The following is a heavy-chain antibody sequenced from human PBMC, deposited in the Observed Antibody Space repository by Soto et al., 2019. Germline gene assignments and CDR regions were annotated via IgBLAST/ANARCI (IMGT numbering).Heavy chain of an antibody. CDR3: ARGSKKLRFDILTGYYDY. CDR1: GGTFSSYA. CDR2: IIPIFGTA. J-gene: IGHJ4*02. V-gene: IGHV1-69*01. D-gene: IGHD3-9*01. Sequence: QVQLVQSGAEVKKPGSSVKVSCKASGGTFSSYAISWVRQAPGQGLEWMGGIIPIFGTANYAQKFQGRVTITADESTSTAYMERSSLRSEDTAVYYCARGSKKLRFDILTGYYDYWGQGTLVTVSS.